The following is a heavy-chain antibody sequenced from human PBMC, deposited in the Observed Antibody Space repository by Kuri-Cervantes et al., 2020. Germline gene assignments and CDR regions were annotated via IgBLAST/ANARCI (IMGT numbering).Heavy chain of an antibody. D-gene: IGHD3-10*01. CDR3: ARGLLWFGELFLPQFDY. CDR1: GYTFTSYD. J-gene: IGHJ4*02. V-gene: IGHV1-8*01. Sequence: ASVKVSCKASGYTFTSYDINWVRQATGQGLEWMGWMNPNSGNTGYAQKFQGRVTMTRDTSTSTVYMELSSLRSEDTAVYYCARGLLWFGELFLPQFDYWGQGTLVTVSS. CDR2: MNPNSGNT.